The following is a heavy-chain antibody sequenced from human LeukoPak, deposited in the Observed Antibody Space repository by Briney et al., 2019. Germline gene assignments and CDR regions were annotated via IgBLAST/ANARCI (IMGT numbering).Heavy chain of an antibody. V-gene: IGHV1-18*01. CDR3: ASARGSYNWNYHWFDP. CDR2: ISAYNGNT. Sequence: EASAKVSCKASGYTFTSYGISWVRQAPGQGLEWMGWISAYNGNTNYAQKLQGRVTMTTDTSTSTAYMELRSLRSDDAAVYYCASARGSYNWNYHWFDPWGQGTLVTVSS. CDR1: GYTFTSYG. D-gene: IGHD1-7*01. J-gene: IGHJ5*02.